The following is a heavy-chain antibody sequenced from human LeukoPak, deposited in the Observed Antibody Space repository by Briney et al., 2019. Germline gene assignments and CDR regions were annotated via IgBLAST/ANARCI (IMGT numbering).Heavy chain of an antibody. CDR3: ARVTFSVGGGSFGGFDP. Sequence: GASVKVSCTASGGTFTSYAISWVRQAPGQGLERMGGIIPIFGTANYAQKFQGRVTLTTDASTSTAYTELSSLRSEDTAVYYWARVTFSVGGGSFGGFDPWGQGTLVTVSS. J-gene: IGHJ5*02. V-gene: IGHV1-69*05. D-gene: IGHD2-15*01. CDR2: IIPIFGTA. CDR1: GGTFTSYA.